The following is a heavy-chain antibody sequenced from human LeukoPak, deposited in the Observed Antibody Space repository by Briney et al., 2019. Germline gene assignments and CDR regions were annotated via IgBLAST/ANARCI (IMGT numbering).Heavy chain of an antibody. CDR3: ARGGGYGDY. J-gene: IGHJ4*02. CDR1: GYTFCRDG. Sequence: GAPVKVSCKAFGYTFCRDGISWVRQAPGQGLEWMGWISGYNGNTDYAQKLQGRVTMTTDTSTSTAYMELRSLTSDDTAVYYCARGGGYGDYWGQGILVTVSS. V-gene: IGHV1-18*01. CDR2: ISGYNGNT. D-gene: IGHD3-16*01.